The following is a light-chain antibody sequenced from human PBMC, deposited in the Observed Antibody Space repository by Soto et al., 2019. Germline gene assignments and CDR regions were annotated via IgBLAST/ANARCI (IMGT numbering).Light chain of an antibody. CDR2: DVN. CDR1: SSDVGAYDY. V-gene: IGLV2-14*01. Sequence: QSVLTQPASVSGSPGESIAISCTGTSSDVGAYDYVSWYQQHPGKAPKLMIYDVNHRPSGVSNRFSGSKSGNTASLTISWLQAEHEADYYCSSYTSSSSVIFGGGTQLTVL. CDR3: SSYTSSSSVI. J-gene: IGLJ2*01.